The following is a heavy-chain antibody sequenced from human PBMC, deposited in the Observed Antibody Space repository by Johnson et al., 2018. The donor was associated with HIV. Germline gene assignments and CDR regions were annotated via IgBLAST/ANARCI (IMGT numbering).Heavy chain of an antibody. Sequence: QVQLVESGGGVVQPGRSLRLSCAASGFTFSSYAMHWVRQAPGKGLEWVAVISYDGSNKYYADSVKGRFTISRDNSKNTLYLQMNSLRADATAVYYGSRGSYDFWSGYYTGHDAFDIWGQGTMVTVSS. D-gene: IGHD3-3*01. J-gene: IGHJ3*02. CDR2: ISYDGSNK. CDR1: GFTFSSYA. CDR3: SRGSYDFWSGYYTGHDAFDI. V-gene: IGHV3-30*04.